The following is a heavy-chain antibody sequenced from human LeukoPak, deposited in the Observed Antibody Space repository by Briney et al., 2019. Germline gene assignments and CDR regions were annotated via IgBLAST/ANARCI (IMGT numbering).Heavy chain of an antibody. V-gene: IGHV5-51*01. J-gene: IGHJ4*02. CDR2: IYPGDSDT. D-gene: IGHD2-15*01. CDR1: GYSFTSYW. CDR3: ARVENLGYCSGGSCYTQ. Sequence: GESLKISCKGSGYSFTSYWIGWVRQMPGKGLEWMGIIYPGDSDTRYSPSFQGQVTISADKSISTAYLQWSSLKASDTAMYYCARVENLGYCSGGSCYTQWGQGTLVTVSS.